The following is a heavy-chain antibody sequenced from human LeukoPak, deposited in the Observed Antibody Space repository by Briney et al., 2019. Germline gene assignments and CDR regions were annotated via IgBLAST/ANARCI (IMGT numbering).Heavy chain of an antibody. V-gene: IGHV1-24*01. CDR2: FDPEDGET. J-gene: IGHJ6*02. CDR1: GYTLTELS. D-gene: IGHD4-23*01. Sequence: GASVKVSCKVSGYTLTELSMHWVRQAPGKGLEWMGGFDPEDGETIYAQKFQGRVTMTEDTSTDTAYMELSSLRSEGTAVYYCATAGVYGGNSDVHYYGMDVWGQGTTVTVSS. CDR3: ATAGVYGGNSDVHYYGMDV.